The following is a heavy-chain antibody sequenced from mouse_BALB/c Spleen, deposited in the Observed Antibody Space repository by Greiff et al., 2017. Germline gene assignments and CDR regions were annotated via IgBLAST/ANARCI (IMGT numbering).Heavy chain of an antibody. CDR2: ISSGSSTI. Sequence: EVQGVESGGGLVQPGGSRKLSCAASGFTFSSFGMHWVRQAPEKGLEWVAYISSGSSTIYYADTVKGRFTISRDNPKNTLFLHMTSLRSEDTAMYYCERFGAMDYWGQGTTVTVSS. CDR3: ERFGAMDY. D-gene: IGHD3-1*01. J-gene: IGHJ4*01. V-gene: IGHV5-17*02. CDR1: GFTFSSFG.